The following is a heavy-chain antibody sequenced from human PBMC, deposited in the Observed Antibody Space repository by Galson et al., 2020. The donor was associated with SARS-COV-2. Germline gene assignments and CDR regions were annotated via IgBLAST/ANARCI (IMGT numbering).Heavy chain of an antibody. Sequence: GGSLRLSCAASGFNFSSYGMHWVRQAPGKGLEWVAVIWYDGSNKYYADSVKGRFTISRDNSKNTLYLQMNSLRAEDTAVYYCARDFTFGGSGSYYNEDFDYWGQGTLVTVSS. D-gene: IGHD3-10*01. CDR3: ARDFTFGGSGSYYNEDFDY. J-gene: IGHJ4*02. CDR2: IWYDGSNK. V-gene: IGHV3-33*01. CDR1: GFNFSSYG.